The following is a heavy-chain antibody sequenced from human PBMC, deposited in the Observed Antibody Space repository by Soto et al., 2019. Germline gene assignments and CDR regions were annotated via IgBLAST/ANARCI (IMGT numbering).Heavy chain of an antibody. D-gene: IGHD6-19*01. V-gene: IGHV3-48*01. CDR3: AWVSGWEFYYYYYYGMDV. Sequence: GGSLRLSCAASGFTFSSYSMNWVRQAPGKGQEWVSYISSSSSTIYYADSVKGRFTISRDNAKNSLYLQMNSLRAEDTAVYYCAWVSGWEFYYYYYYGMDVWGQGTTVTVSS. CDR2: ISSSSSTI. J-gene: IGHJ6*02. CDR1: GFTFSSYS.